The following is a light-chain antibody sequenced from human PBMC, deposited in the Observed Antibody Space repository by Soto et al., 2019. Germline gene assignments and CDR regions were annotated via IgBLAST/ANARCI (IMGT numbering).Light chain of an antibody. CDR1: QSFSSSY. V-gene: IGKV3-20*01. Sequence: EIVLTQSPGTLSLSPGERATLSCRASQSFSSSYLAWYQQKPGQSPRLLIYGASSRATGIPDRFSGSGSGTDFTLTISSLQPEDFATYYCQQLHGYPITFGQGTRLEIK. CDR3: QQLHGYPIT. J-gene: IGKJ5*01. CDR2: GAS.